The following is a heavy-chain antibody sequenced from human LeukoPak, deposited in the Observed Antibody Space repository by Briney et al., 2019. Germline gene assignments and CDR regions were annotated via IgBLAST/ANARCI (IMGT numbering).Heavy chain of an antibody. J-gene: IGHJ5*02. V-gene: IGHV1-2*02. CDR1: GYTFTGYY. CDR3: ARVKLGYYGWFDP. Sequence: ASVKVSCKASGYTFTGYYMHWVRQAPGQGLEWMGWINPNSGGTNYAQKLQGRVTMTTDTSTSTAYMELRSLRSDDTAVYYCARVKLGYYGWFDPWGQGTLVTVSS. CDR2: INPNSGGT. D-gene: IGHD1-26*01.